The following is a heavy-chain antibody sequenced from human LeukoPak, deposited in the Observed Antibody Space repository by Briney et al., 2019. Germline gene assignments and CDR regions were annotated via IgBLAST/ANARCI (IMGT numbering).Heavy chain of an antibody. J-gene: IGHJ4*02. CDR3: AGGGRYSGSVNDLHFDS. D-gene: IGHD1-26*01. V-gene: IGHV3-7*01. CDR1: GFTFSSYA. Sequence: QPGGSLRLSCAASGFTFSSYAMHWVRQAPGRGLEWVASIRQDGSDKYYVDSVKGRFTISRDNARNSLNLQMNSLRADDTAVYFCAGGGRYSGSVNDLHFDSWGQGTLVTVSS. CDR2: IRQDGSDK.